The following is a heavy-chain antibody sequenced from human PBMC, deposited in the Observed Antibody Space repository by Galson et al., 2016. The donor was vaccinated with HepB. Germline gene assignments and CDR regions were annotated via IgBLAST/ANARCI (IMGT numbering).Heavy chain of an antibody. V-gene: IGHV3-30*18. CDR2: ISYDGSTE. J-gene: IGHJ4*02. D-gene: IGHD5-12*01. Sequence: SLRLSCAASGFAFRSFAMHWVRQAPGKGLEWVAVISYDGSTEFYSDFAKGRFSISRDNYKNTLHLQMSSLRPDDTATYYCAKRAKYSGDDFDVWGQGTLVSVSS. CDR3: AKRAKYSGDDFDV. CDR1: GFAFRSFA.